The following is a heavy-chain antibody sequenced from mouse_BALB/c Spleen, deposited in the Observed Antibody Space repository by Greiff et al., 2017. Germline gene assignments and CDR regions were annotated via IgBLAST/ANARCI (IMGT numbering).Heavy chain of an antibody. CDR2: ISNGGGST. J-gene: IGHJ2*01. Sequence: DVMLVESGGGLVQPGGSLKLSCAASGFTFSSYTMSWVRQTPEKRLEWVAYISNGGGSTYYPDTVKGRFTISRDNAKNTLYLQMSSLKSEDTAMYYCARHGVGNYETVDYWGQGTTLTVSS. CDR3: ARHGVGNYETVDY. CDR1: GFTFSSYT. D-gene: IGHD2-1*01. V-gene: IGHV5-12-2*01.